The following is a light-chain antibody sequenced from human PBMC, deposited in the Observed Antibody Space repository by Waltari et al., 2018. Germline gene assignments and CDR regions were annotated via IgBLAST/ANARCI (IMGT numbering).Light chain of an antibody. V-gene: IGKV1-6*01. J-gene: IGKJ2*03. Sequence: AVQMTQSPSSLSASAGDRVSITCRASRGVGSDLSWYQQKAGTAPKLLIYAISTLQSGVPSRFSGSGSATDFTLTISNLQPEDFATYYCLQDSYKPYSFGPGTKLEIK. CDR2: AIS. CDR1: RGVGSD. CDR3: LQDSYKPYS.